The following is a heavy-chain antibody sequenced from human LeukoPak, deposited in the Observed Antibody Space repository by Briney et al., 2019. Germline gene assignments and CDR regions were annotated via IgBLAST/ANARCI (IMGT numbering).Heavy chain of an antibody. Sequence: SETLSLTCTVSGGPISSSTSYWGWIRQPPGKGLEWIGSIYYSGSTSYNPSLKSRVTISVDTSKKQFSLKLDSVTAADTAVYYCARNASDSGTSYFDYWGQGTLVTVSS. CDR2: IYYSGST. D-gene: IGHD1-26*01. V-gene: IGHV4-39*01. J-gene: IGHJ4*02. CDR1: GGPISSSTSY. CDR3: ARNASDSGTSYFDY.